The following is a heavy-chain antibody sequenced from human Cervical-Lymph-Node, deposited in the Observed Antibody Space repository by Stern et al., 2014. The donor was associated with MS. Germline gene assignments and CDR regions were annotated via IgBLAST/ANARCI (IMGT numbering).Heavy chain of an antibody. CDR1: GFTFSSYS. Sequence: EVQLEESGGGLVKPGGSLRLSCAASGFTFSSYSMNWVRQAPGKGLEWVSSISSSSSYIYYADAGKGRFTISRDNAKNSLYPQMNSLRPEDTAVYYCARDNAIAVAGTGLGYWGQGTLVTVSS. J-gene: IGHJ4*02. D-gene: IGHD6-19*01. V-gene: IGHV3-21*01. CDR2: ISSSSSYI. CDR3: ARDNAIAVAGTGLGY.